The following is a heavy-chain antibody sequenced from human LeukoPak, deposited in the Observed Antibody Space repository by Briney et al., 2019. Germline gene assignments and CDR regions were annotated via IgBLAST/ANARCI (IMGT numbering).Heavy chain of an antibody. CDR2: ISYDGSNK. CDR3: AKCLDYYDSSGYYIDY. Sequence: PGRSLRLSCAASGFTFSSYGMHWVRQAPGKGLEWVAVISYDGSNKYYADSVKGRFTISRDNSKNTLYPQMNSLRAEDTAVYYCAKCLDYYDSSGYYIDYWSQGTLVTVSS. J-gene: IGHJ4*02. V-gene: IGHV3-30*18. CDR1: GFTFSSYG. D-gene: IGHD3-22*01.